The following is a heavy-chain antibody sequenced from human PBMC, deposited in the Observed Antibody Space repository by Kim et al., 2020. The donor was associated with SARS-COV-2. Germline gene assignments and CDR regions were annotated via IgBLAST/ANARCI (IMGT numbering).Heavy chain of an antibody. CDR2: ISPYNDNI. Sequence: ASVKVSCKASGYTFTSYGIGWVRQAPGQGLEWMGWISPYNDNINYAQKFRGSFPITTKEFGRAPDMTPVSRSYDDSGLLYLTYKKWLAPDDWRRGTLVTV. D-gene: IGHD6-19*01. V-gene: IGHV1-18*04. CDR1: GYTFTSYG. J-gene: IGHJ4*02. CDR3: TYKKWLAPDD.